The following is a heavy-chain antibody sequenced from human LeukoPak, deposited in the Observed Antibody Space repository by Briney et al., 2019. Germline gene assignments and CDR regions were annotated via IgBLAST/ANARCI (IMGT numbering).Heavy chain of an antibody. V-gene: IGHV3-23*01. Sequence: GGSLRLSCAASGFTFSSYAMSWVRQAPGKGLEWVSAISGSGGSTYYADSVKGRFTISRDNSKNTLYLQMNSLRAEDTAVYYCAKDYQGSNMVRGVVPGYWGQGTLVTVSS. CDR2: ISGSGGST. J-gene: IGHJ4*02. D-gene: IGHD3-10*01. CDR3: AKDYQGSNMVRGVVPGY. CDR1: GFTFSSYA.